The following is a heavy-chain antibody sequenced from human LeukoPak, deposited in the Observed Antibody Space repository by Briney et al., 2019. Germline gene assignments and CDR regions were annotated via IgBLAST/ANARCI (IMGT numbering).Heavy chain of an antibody. D-gene: IGHD5-12*01. J-gene: IGHJ5*02. Sequence: ALVKVSCKASGYTFTSYGISWVRQAPGQGLEWMGWISAYNGNTNYAQKLQGRVTMTTDTSTSTAYMELRSLRSDDTAVYYCARDRSEGPKYSGYETWGQGTLVTVSS. CDR3: ARDRSEGPKYSGYET. V-gene: IGHV1-18*01. CDR1: GYTFTSYG. CDR2: ISAYNGNT.